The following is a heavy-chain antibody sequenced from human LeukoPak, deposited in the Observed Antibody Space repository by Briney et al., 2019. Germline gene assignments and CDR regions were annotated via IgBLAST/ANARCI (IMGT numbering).Heavy chain of an antibody. D-gene: IGHD6-19*01. CDR1: GFNFSIYW. Sequence: GGSLRLSCAASGFNFSIYWMSWVRQAPGKGLEWVANIKQDGSEKYYVDSVKGRFTISRDNDKNSLYLQMNSLRAEDTAVYYCARALPYSSGWYGGFDYWGQETLVTVSS. V-gene: IGHV3-7*01. J-gene: IGHJ4*02. CDR2: IKQDGSEK. CDR3: ARALPYSSGWYGGFDY.